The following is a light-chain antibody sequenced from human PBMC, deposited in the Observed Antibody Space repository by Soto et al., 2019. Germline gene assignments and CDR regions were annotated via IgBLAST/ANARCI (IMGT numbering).Light chain of an antibody. V-gene: IGLV1-40*01. CDR3: QSYDSSLSFYV. Sequence: QSVLTQPPSVSGAPGQRVTISCTGSSSNIGAGYDVHWYQQLPGTAPKLLIYGNSTRPSGVPDRFSGSKSGTSASLAITGLQAEYEADYYCQSYDSSLSFYVFGTGTKLTV. J-gene: IGLJ1*01. CDR2: GNS. CDR1: SSNIGAGYD.